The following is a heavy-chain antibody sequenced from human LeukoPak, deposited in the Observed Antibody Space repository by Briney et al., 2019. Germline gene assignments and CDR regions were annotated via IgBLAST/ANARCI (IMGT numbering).Heavy chain of an antibody. CDR1: GFTFSTYW. CDR3: ASLSKYIFDY. Sequence: AGGSLRLSCAASGFTFSTYWMSWVRQAPGKGLEWVAKIKPDGSEKYYVDSVKGRFTISRDNAKNSLYLQMNSLRAEDTAVYYCASLSKYIFDYWGQGTLVTVSS. CDR2: IKPDGSEK. J-gene: IGHJ4*02. V-gene: IGHV3-7*01. D-gene: IGHD4-11*01.